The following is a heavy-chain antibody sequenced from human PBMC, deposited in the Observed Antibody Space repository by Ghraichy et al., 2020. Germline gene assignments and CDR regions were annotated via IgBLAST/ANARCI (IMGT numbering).Heavy chain of an antibody. CDR3: ARDSFRYYDSSGSSPA. CDR1: GFTFSSYE. J-gene: IGHJ5*02. V-gene: IGHV3-48*03. CDR2: ISSSGSTI. Sequence: GGSLRLSCAASGFTFSSYEMNWVRQAPGKGLEWVSYISSSGSTIYYADSVKGRFTISRDNAKNSLYLQMNSLRAEDTAVYYCARDSFRYYDSSGSSPAWGQGTLVTVSS. D-gene: IGHD3-22*01.